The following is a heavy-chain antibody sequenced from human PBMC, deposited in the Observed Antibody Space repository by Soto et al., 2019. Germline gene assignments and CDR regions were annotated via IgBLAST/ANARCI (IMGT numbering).Heavy chain of an antibody. CDR3: ARGAVTFDY. D-gene: IGHD4-17*01. CDR1: GGSISSGGYS. V-gene: IGHV4-30-2*01. Sequence: PSETLSLTCAVSGGSISSGGYSWSWIRQPPGKGLEWIGEINHSGSTNYNPSLKSRVTISVDTSKNQLSLKLSSVTAADTAVYYCARGAVTFDYWGQGTLVTVSS. J-gene: IGHJ4*02. CDR2: INHSGST.